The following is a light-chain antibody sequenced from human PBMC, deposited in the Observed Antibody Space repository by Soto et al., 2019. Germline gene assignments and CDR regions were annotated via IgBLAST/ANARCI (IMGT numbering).Light chain of an antibody. J-gene: IGKJ3*01. Sequence: EIVMTHSPATLSVSPCSIATLSCMASQSVGSNLAWYQQKPGQAPRLLIYGASSRATAIPARFSGSGSGTEFTLTISSLQSEDFAVYYCQQYNNWPFTFGTGTKVDI. V-gene: IGKV3-15*01. CDR1: QSVGSN. CDR2: GAS. CDR3: QQYNNWPFT.